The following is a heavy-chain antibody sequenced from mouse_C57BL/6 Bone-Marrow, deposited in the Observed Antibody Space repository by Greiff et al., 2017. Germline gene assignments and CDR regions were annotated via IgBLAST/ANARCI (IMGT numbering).Heavy chain of an antibody. D-gene: IGHD1-1*01. CDR3: ARGGVAGY. V-gene: IGHV5-4*01. CDR2: ISDGGSYT. Sequence: EVQLVESGGGLVKPGGSLKLSCAASGFTFSSYAMSWVRQTPEKRLEWVATISDGGSYTYYPDNVKGRFTISRDNAKNNLYLQMSHLKSEDTAMYYCARGGVAGYWGQGTTRTVSS. J-gene: IGHJ2*01. CDR1: GFTFSSYA.